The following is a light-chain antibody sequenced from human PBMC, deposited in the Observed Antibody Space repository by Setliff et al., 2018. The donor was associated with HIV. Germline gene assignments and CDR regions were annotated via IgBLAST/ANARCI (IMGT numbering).Light chain of an antibody. CDR2: EVT. Sequence: QSALAQPASVSGSPGQSITMSCTGTSSDVGGYNYVSWYQHHPGKAPKLMIYEVTNRPSGVSSRFSGSKSGNTASLTIFGLQAEDEADYYCSSYTTSSTLYYVFGPGTKVTVL. CDR3: SSYTTSSTLYYV. V-gene: IGLV2-14*01. J-gene: IGLJ1*01. CDR1: SSDVGGYNY.